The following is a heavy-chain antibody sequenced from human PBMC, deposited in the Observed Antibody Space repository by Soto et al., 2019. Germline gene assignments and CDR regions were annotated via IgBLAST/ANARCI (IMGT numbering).Heavy chain of an antibody. D-gene: IGHD2-2*01. J-gene: IGHJ3*02. V-gene: IGHV1-3*01. CDR1: GYTFTSYA. CDR3: ERGGVYCSSTSCYAFDI. CDR2: INAGNGNT. Sequence: ASVKVSCKASGYTFTSYAMHWVRQAPGQRLEWMGWINAGNGNTKYSQKFQGRVTITRDTSASTAYMELSSLRSEDTAVYYCERGGVYCSSTSCYAFDIWGQGTMVTVSS.